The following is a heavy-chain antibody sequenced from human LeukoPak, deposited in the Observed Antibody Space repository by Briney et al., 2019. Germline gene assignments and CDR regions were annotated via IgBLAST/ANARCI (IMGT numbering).Heavy chain of an antibody. CDR3: ARVFGWNDGFY. CDR2: ISGDDGST. CDR1: GFTFSTYA. V-gene: IGHV3-23*01. D-gene: IGHD1-1*01. J-gene: IGHJ4*02. Sequence: GGSLRLSCAASGFTFSTYAMSWVRQAPGKGLEWVSAISGDDGSTYYADSLKGRFTISRDNSKNTLYLQMNSLRAEDTAVYYCARVFGWNDGFYWGQGTLVTVSS.